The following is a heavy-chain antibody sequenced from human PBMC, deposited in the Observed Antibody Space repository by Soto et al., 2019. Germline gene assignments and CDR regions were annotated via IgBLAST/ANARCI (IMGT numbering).Heavy chain of an antibody. Sequence: QLQLQYSGSGLVKPFPTRSLTCAVSGGSISSGGYSWSWIRQPPGKGLEWIGYIYHCGSTYYNPSLKSRVTISVDRSKNQFSLKLRSVTAADTAVYYCAAGGGLPRYYWGQGSLVTVSS. CDR3: AAGGGLPRYY. J-gene: IGHJ4*02. V-gene: IGHV4-30-2*01. D-gene: IGHD5-12*01. CDR1: GGSISSGGYS. CDR2: IYHCGST.